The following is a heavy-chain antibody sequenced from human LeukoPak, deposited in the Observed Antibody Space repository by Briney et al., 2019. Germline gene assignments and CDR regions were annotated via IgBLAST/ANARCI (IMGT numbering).Heavy chain of an antibody. D-gene: IGHD4-17*01. CDR2: INPNSGGT. J-gene: IGHJ4*02. V-gene: IGHV1-2*02. CDR3: AREGGTTVNAYYFDY. Sequence: GASVKVSCKASGYTFTGYYMHWVRQAPGQGLEWMGWINPNSGGTNYAQKFQGRVTMTRDTSISTAYMELSRLRSDDTAVYYCAREGGTTVNAYYFDYWGQGTLVTVSS. CDR1: GYTFTGYY.